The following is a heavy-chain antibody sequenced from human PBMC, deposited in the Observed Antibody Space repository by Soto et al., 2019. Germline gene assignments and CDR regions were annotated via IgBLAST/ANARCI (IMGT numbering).Heavy chain of an antibody. Sequence: ASVKVSCKASGGTFSSYAISWVRQAPGQGLEWMGGIIPIFGTANYAQKFQGRVTITADESTSTAYMELSSLRSEDTAVYYCAKHTVLYYYYGLDVWGQGTTVTVSS. J-gene: IGHJ6*02. CDR3: AKHTVLYYYYGLDV. V-gene: IGHV1-69*13. CDR1: GGTFSSYA. CDR2: IIPIFGTA. D-gene: IGHD4-17*01.